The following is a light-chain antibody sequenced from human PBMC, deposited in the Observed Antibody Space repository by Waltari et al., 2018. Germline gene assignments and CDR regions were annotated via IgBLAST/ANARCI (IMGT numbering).Light chain of an antibody. CDR3: QVWESSVV. J-gene: IGLJ2*01. CDR2: DDS. CDR1: RIGSKS. Sequence: SYVLTQPPSVSVAPGQTARITCGGDRIGSKSVHWYQQMPGQAPVLVVFDDSDRPSGISERFSGSISGPTATLTISRVEAGDEADYYCQVWESSVVFGGGTKLTVL. V-gene: IGLV3-21*02.